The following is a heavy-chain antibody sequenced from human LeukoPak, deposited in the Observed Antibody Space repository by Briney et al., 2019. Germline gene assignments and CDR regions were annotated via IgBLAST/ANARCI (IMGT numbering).Heavy chain of an antibody. Sequence: ASVKVSCKASGYTFTSYYMNWVRQAPGQALEWMVGINPNTGGKNYAQKFQGRVTMTRDTSISTAYMELSRLRSDDTAVYYCARGIGGYYYYMDVWGKGTTVTVSS. CDR2: INPNTGGK. CDR3: ARGIGGYYYYMDV. CDR1: GYTFTSYY. J-gene: IGHJ6*03. V-gene: IGHV1-2*02. D-gene: IGHD3-10*01.